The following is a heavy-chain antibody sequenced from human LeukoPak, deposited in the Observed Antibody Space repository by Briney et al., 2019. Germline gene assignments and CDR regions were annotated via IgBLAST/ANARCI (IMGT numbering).Heavy chain of an antibody. CDR1: GGSISSYY. V-gene: IGHV4-4*07. CDR2: IYTSGST. D-gene: IGHD3-22*01. CDR3: ARDGYYDSSGYPNWFDP. J-gene: IGHJ5*02. Sequence: SETLSLTRTVSGGSISSYYWSWIRQPAGKGLEWIGRIYTSGSTNYNPSLKSRVTMSVDTSKNQFSLKLSSVTAADTAVYYCARDGYYDSSGYPNWFDPWGQGTLVTVSS.